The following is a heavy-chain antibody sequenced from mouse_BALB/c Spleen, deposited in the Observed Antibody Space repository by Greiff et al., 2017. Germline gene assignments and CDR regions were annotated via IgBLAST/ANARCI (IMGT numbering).Heavy chain of an antibody. V-gene: IGHV7-3*02. CDR3: TRDGIPRGFDY. Sequence: DVMLVESGGGLVQPGGSLRLSCATSGFTFTDYYMSWVRQPPGKALEWLGFIRNKANGYTTEYSASVKGRFTISRDNSQRILYLQMNTLRAEDSATYYCTRDGIPRGFDYWGQGTLVTVSA. J-gene: IGHJ3*01. CDR2: IRNKANGYTT. CDR1: GFTFTDYY.